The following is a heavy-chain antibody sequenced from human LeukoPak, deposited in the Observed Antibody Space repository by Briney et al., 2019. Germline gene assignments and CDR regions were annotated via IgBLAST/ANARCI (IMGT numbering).Heavy chain of an antibody. Sequence: PSETLSLTCTVSGGSISSYYWSWIRQPPGKGLEWIGYIYYSGSTNYNPSLKSRVTISLDTSKNQFSLKLSSVTAADTAVYYCARGIGYSGYDVEIFDYWGQGTLVTVSS. CDR3: ARGIGYSGYDVEIFDY. V-gene: IGHV4-59*12. CDR2: IYYSGST. D-gene: IGHD5-12*01. CDR1: GGSISSYY. J-gene: IGHJ4*02.